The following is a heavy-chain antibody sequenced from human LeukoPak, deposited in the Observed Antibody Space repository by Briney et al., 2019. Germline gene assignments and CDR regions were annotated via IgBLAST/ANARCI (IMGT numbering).Heavy chain of an antibody. J-gene: IGHJ4*02. CDR1: GFTLSSYA. D-gene: IGHD5-18*01. CDR2: ISGSGGST. Sequence: GGSLRLSCAASGFTLSSYAMSWVRQAPGKGLEWVPGISGSGGSTYYADSVKGRFTISRDSSKNTLYLQMNSLRAEDTAVYYCAKGSGYSYGYFDYWGQGTLVTVSS. V-gene: IGHV3-23*01. CDR3: AKGSGYSYGYFDY.